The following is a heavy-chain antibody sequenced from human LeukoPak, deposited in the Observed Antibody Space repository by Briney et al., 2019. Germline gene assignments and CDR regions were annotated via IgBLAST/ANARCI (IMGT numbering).Heavy chain of an antibody. CDR3: AKDSSEYSSSFDY. Sequence: GGSLSLSCPASGFTFSSYGMHWVRKAPGKGLEWLAVISYDGSNKYYADSVKGRFTISRDNSKNTLYLQMNSLRAEDTAVYYCAKDSSEYSSSFDYWGQGTLVTVSS. D-gene: IGHD6-6*01. CDR2: ISYDGSNK. CDR1: GFTFSSYG. V-gene: IGHV3-30*18. J-gene: IGHJ4*02.